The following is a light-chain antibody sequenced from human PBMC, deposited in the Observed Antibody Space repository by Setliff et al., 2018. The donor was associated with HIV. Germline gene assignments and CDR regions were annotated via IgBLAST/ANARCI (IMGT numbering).Light chain of an antibody. Sequence: QSVLAQPRSVSGSPGQSVTVSCTGSSTDVGGYRYVSWYQQHPGKAPKLIIFDVNRRPSGVPDRFSGSKSGTSASLAITGLQAEDEADYYCQSYDSSLSGSYVFGTGTKVTVL. CDR3: QSYDSSLSGSYV. V-gene: IGLV2-11*01. CDR2: DVN. CDR1: STDVGGYRY. J-gene: IGLJ1*01.